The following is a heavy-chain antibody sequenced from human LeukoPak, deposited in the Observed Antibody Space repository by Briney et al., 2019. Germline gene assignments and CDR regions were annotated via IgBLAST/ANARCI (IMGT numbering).Heavy chain of an antibody. V-gene: IGHV3-30*04. D-gene: IGHD5-24*01. CDR2: IAYDGSKQ. Sequence: GRSLRLSCVASGFTFRNHAFEWVRQAPGKGLEWVAVIAYDGSKQYYGDPLKGRFTISRDNAKNSLYLQMNSLRAEDTAVYYCARDQMATIWGSDYWGQGTLVTVSS. CDR1: GFTFRNHA. CDR3: ARDQMATIWGSDY. J-gene: IGHJ4*02.